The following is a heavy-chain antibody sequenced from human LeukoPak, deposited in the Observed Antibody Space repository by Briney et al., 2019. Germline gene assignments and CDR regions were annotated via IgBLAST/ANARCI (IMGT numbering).Heavy chain of an antibody. CDR2: IWNDGSNE. J-gene: IGHJ4*02. V-gene: IGHV3-33*06. Sequence: HPGGSLRLSSSASGFTFSHYGMHRLGQAPGKGLKWGADIWNDGSNEYYADSVKGRFTISRDNFKNTVSLQMNSLRAEDTAVYYCAKDAQRGFDYSNSLEYWGQGTLVTVSS. CDR3: AKDAQRGFDYSNSLEY. CDR1: GFTFSHYG. D-gene: IGHD4-11*01.